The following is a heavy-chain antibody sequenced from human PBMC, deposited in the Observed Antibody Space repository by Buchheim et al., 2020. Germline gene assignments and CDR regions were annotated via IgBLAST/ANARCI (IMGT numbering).Heavy chain of an antibody. J-gene: IGHJ6*02. CDR1: GGSISSSNW. CDR3: ARGYGSGSDYNIYYGMDV. CDR2: IYHSGTP. D-gene: IGHD3-10*01. Sequence: QVQLQESGPGLVKPSGTLSLTCAVSGGSISSSNWWSWVRQPPGKGLEWIGEIYHSGTPTYNPSPKSRVTISVDKATNQFTLKLSSVTAADTAVYYCARGYGSGSDYNIYYGMDVWGQGTT. V-gene: IGHV4-4*02.